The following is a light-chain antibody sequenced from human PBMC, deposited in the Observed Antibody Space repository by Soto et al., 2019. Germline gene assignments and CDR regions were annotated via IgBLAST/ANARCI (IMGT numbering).Light chain of an antibody. V-gene: IGLV2-14*01. CDR2: DVS. J-gene: IGLJ1*01. CDR1: ISDVGGYNY. Sequence: QSALTQPASVSGSPGQSITISCTGTISDVGGYNYVSWYQQHPGKAPKLMIYDVSNRPSGVSNRFSGSKSGNTASLTSSGLQAEDEADYYCSSYTSSSTLRVFGTGTKLTVL. CDR3: SSYTSSSTLRV.